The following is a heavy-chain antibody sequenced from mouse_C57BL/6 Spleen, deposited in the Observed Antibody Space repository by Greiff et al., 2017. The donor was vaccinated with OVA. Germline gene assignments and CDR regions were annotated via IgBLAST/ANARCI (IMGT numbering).Heavy chain of an antibody. CDR1: GYTFTSYW. J-gene: IGHJ3*01. CDR3: ARGGQLREGFAY. V-gene: IGHV1-52*01. D-gene: IGHD3-2*02. Sequence: QVQLQQPGAELVRPGSSVKLSCKASGYTFTSYWLHWVKQRPIQGLEWIGNIDPSDSETHYNQKFKDKATLTVDKSSSTAYMQLSSLTSEDSAVYDCARGGQLREGFAYWGQGTLVTVSA. CDR2: IDPSDSET.